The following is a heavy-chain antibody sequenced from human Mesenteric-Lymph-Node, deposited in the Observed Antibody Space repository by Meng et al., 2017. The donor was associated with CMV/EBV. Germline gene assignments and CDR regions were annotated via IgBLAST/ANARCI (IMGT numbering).Heavy chain of an antibody. CDR1: RFGFSSYS. V-gene: IGHV3-30-3*01. J-gene: IGHJ4*02. CDR3: ARGCSGSICSPS. Sequence: GESLKISCAASRFGFSSYSMHWVRQAPGKGLEWVAIISYDGNNKYYADSVKGRFTISRDNSKSTLFLQMNSLRGEDTAVYYCARGCSGSICSPSWGQGTLVTVSS. CDR2: ISYDGNNK. D-gene: IGHD2-15*01.